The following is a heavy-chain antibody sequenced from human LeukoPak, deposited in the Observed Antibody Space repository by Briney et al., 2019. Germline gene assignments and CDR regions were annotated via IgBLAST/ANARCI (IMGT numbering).Heavy chain of an antibody. CDR2: IRSKAYGGTT. CDR1: GFTFGGYA. V-gene: IGHV3-49*04. J-gene: IGHJ6*02. Sequence: GGSLRLSCTASGFTFGGYAMSWVRQAPGKGLEWVGFIRSKAYGGTTEYAASVKGRFTISRDDSKSIAYLQMNSLKTEDTAVYYCTRHVLLYYYYGMDVWGQGTTVTVSS. D-gene: IGHD3-10*01. CDR3: TRHVLLYYYYGMDV.